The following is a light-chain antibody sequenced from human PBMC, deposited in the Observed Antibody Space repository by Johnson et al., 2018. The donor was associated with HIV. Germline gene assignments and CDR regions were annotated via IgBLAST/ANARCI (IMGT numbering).Light chain of an antibody. CDR1: SSNIGDSY. V-gene: IGLV1-51*02. J-gene: IGLJ1*01. Sequence: HSVLTQPPSVSAAPGHNVTISCSGSSSNIGDSYISWYQQLPGAAPKLLIYENNKRPSGIPDRFSGSKSGTSATLGITGLQTEDEADYYCETWDSSLTGVFGTGTKVTVL. CDR3: ETWDSSLTGV. CDR2: ENN.